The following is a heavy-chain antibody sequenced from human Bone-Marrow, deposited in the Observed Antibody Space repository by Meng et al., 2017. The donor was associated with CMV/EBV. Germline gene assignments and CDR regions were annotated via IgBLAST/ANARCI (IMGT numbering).Heavy chain of an antibody. D-gene: IGHD3-3*01. Sequence: SETLSLTCTVSGYSISSGYYWGWIRQPPGKGLEWIGSIYHSGSTYYNPSLKSRVTISVDTSKNQFSLKLSSVTAADTAVYYCARVRSDYDFWSGYYSVLWYFDYWGQGTLVTVSS. CDR1: GYSISSGYY. V-gene: IGHV4-38-2*02. CDR3: ARVRSDYDFWSGYYSVLWYFDY. CDR2: IYHSGST. J-gene: IGHJ4*02.